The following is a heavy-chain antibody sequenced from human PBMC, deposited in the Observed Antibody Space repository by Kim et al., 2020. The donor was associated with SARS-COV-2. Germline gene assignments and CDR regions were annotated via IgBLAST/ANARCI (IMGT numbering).Heavy chain of an antibody. CDR1: GFTFTNYW. Sequence: GGSLRLSCTASGFTFTNYWTTWVRQAPGKGLEWVATTKSDGSEKYYLDSVKGRFTITRDTAKNSSYLQMNSLRAEDTAIYYCARDPESSTFYDFWSGYYAFDHWCQATLVTVSS. CDR3: ARDPESSTFYDFWSGYYAFDH. V-gene: IGHV3-7*01. D-gene: IGHD3-3*01. J-gene: IGHJ4*02. CDR2: TKSDGSEK.